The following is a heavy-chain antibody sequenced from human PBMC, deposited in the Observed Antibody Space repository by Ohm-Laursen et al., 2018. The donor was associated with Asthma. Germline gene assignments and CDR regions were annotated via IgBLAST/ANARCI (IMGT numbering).Heavy chain of an antibody. V-gene: IGHV4-30-4*01. CDR1: GDSISRGDYY. Sequence: TLSLTCTVSGDSISRGDYYWSWIRQPPGKGLEWIGYIYHSGTTYYKSSLQSRVTISVDMSKNQFSLSLSSVTAADTAVYYCARVLDDSSGYGFDFWGQGTLVTVSS. CDR2: IYHSGTT. CDR3: ARVLDDSSGYGFDF. J-gene: IGHJ4*02. D-gene: IGHD3-22*01.